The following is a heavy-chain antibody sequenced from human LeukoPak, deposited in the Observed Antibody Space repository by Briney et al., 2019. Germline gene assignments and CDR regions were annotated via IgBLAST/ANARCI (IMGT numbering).Heavy chain of an antibody. J-gene: IGHJ4*02. Sequence: ASVKVSCKVSGYTLTELSMHWVRQAPGKGLEWMGGFDPEDGETIYAQKFQGRVTMTEDTSTDTAYMELSSLRSEDTAVYYCATELRDRYYFDYWGQGTLVTVSS. D-gene: IGHD3-16*01. V-gene: IGHV1-24*01. CDR2: FDPEDGET. CDR1: GYTLTELS. CDR3: ATELRDRYYFDY.